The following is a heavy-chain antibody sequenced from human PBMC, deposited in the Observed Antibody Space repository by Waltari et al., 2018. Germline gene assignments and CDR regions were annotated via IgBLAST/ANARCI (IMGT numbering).Heavy chain of an antibody. CDR2: IIPILGIA. J-gene: IGHJ4*02. D-gene: IGHD1-26*01. V-gene: IGHV1-69*08. CDR3: ARESGGSYADY. Sequence: QVQLVQSGAEVKKPGSSVKVSCKASGGTFSSYTISWVRQAPGQGLEWMGRIIPILGIANYAQKFQGRVTMTRDTSISTAYMELSRLRSDDTAVYYCARESGGSYADYWGQGTLVTVSS. CDR1: GGTFSSYT.